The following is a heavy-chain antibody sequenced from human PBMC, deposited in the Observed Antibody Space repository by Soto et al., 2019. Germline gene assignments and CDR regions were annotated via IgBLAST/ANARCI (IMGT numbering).Heavy chain of an antibody. CDR2: ISYAGTT. J-gene: IGHJ5*02. V-gene: IGHV4-61*01. CDR3: ARLGAYYQSLDP. Sequence: SETLSLTCIVSGGSINSGRYYWTWIRQHPGKGLEWIGYISYAGTTSYNPSLKSRVSITLETSKSQFSLRLTSVTASDTAVYYCARLGAYYQSLDPWGQGTVVTVSS. D-gene: IGHD2-21*01. CDR1: GGSINSGRYY.